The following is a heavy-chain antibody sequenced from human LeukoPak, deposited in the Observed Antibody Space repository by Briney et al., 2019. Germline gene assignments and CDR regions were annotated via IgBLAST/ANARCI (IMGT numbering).Heavy chain of an antibody. CDR3: ARGNWIRGGYYYYMDV. CDR2: IYYSGST. CDR1: GGSISSYY. D-gene: IGHD1-1*01. V-gene: IGHV4-59*01. Sequence: SETLSLTCTVSGGSISSYYWSWIRQPPGKGLEWIGYIYYSGSTNYNPSLKSRVTISVDTSKNQFSLKLSSVTAADTAVYYCARGNWIRGGYYYYMDVWGKGTTVTVSS. J-gene: IGHJ6*03.